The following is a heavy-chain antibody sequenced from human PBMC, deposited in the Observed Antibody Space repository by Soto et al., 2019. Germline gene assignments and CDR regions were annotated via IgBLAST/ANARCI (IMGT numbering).Heavy chain of an antibody. CDR3: ARAQDSYSVDS. J-gene: IGHJ4*02. CDR1: GFSLTNAGMG. V-gene: IGHV2-26*01. D-gene: IGHD2-21*01. Sequence: QVTLKESGPVLVKPTETLTLTCTVSGFSLTNAGMGVSWIRQPPGKAPEWLAHIFSNDVKYYSTSLKSRLTISKDTSKSQVVLTMTNMDPVDTATYYCARAQDSYSVDSWGQGTLVTVSS. CDR2: IFSNDVK.